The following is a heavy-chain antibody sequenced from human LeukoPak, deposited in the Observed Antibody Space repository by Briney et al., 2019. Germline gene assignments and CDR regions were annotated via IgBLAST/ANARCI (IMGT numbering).Heavy chain of an antibody. CDR1: GYTFTSYG. CDR3: ASRLGWYYYDSSEGY. J-gene: IGHJ4*02. CDR2: ISAYNGNT. V-gene: IGHV1-18*01. Sequence: ASVKVSCKASGYTFTSYGISWVRQAPGQGLEWMGWISAYNGNTNYAQKLQGRVTITADKSTSTAYMELSSLRSEDTAVYYCASRLGWYYYDSSEGYWGQGTLVTVSS. D-gene: IGHD3-22*01.